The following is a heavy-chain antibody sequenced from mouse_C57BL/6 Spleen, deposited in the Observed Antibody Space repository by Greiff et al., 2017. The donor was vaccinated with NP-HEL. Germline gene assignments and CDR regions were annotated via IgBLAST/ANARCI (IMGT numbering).Heavy chain of an antibody. CDR1: GYTFTSYW. Sequence: QVQLQQPGAELVKPGASVKMSCKASGYTFTSYWITWVKQRPGQGLEWIGDIYPGSGSTNYNEQFKSKATLTVDKSSSTAYMQLSSLTSEDAAVYYCARRGEFDYWGQGTTLTVSS. CDR3: ARRGEFDY. J-gene: IGHJ2*01. CDR2: IYPGSGST. V-gene: IGHV1-55*01.